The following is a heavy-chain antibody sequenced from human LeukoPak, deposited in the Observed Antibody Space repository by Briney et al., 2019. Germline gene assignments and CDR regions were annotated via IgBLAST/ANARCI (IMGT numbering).Heavy chain of an antibody. J-gene: IGHJ4*02. D-gene: IGHD5-18*01. CDR2: IKQDESEK. V-gene: IGHV3-7*01. CDR3: AREDIQFWLPQYFDY. Sequence: PGGSLRLSCAGSGFTFRSYWMSWVRQAPGKGLEWVANIKQDESEKFYVDSVKGRFTISRDNAKNSLYLQMNSLRAEDTAVYYCAREDIQFWLPQYFDYWGRGTLVTVSS. CDR1: GFTFRSYW.